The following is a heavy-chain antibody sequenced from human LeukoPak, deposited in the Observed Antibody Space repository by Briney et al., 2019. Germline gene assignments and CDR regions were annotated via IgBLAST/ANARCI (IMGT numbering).Heavy chain of an antibody. CDR3: VKDLYKGDSASWYFLHY. CDR1: GFIISDYA. Sequence: GGSLRLSCSASGFIISDYAMHWGRQAPGKGLEYVSALSANGGTTYYADSVKSRFTISRDTSKNTLYPQMSSLRAEDTAMYHCVKDLYKGDSASWYFLHYWGQGTLVTVSS. CDR2: LSANGGTT. J-gene: IGHJ4*02. V-gene: IGHV3-64D*06. D-gene: IGHD6-13*01.